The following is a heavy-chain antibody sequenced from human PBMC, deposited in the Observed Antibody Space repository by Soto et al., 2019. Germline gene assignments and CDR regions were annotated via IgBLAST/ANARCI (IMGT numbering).Heavy chain of an antibody. CDR2: ISSDGSNK. J-gene: IGHJ4*02. Sequence: QVQLVESGGGVVQPGRSLRLSCAASGFTFSSYGMHWVRQAPGKGLEWVAVISSDGSNKYYADSVKGRFTISRDNSKNTLYLQMTSLRAEDRAVYYGAKDSNYGGPLDYWGQGTLVTVSS. CDR1: GFTFSSYG. V-gene: IGHV3-30*18. CDR3: AKDSNYGGPLDY. D-gene: IGHD2-21*01.